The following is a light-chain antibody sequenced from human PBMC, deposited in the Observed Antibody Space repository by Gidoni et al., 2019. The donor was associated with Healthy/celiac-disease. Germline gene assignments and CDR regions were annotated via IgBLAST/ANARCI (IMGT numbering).Light chain of an antibody. Sequence: SQLPPSPSSLSASVGDRVTITCRASQSISSYLIWYQQKPGKAPKLLIYAASSLPSGVPSRFSGSGSGTEFTLTISSLQPEDFATYYCQQSYSTPLTFGGGTKVEIK. V-gene: IGKV1-39*01. CDR3: QQSYSTPLT. J-gene: IGKJ4*01. CDR1: QSISSY. CDR2: AAS.